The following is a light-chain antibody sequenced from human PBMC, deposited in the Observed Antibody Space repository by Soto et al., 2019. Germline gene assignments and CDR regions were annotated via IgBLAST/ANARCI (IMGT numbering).Light chain of an antibody. J-gene: IGKJ1*01. Sequence: EIVMTQSPAMLSVSPGERATLSCRASQNVNNRLAWYQQKAGQPPRLFIYGASTRATGIPARFSGSGSGTEFTLTISSLQSEDFAVYYCQHFNSWPLLFGQGTKVEIK. CDR2: GAS. V-gene: IGKV3-15*01. CDR1: QNVNNR. CDR3: QHFNSWPLL.